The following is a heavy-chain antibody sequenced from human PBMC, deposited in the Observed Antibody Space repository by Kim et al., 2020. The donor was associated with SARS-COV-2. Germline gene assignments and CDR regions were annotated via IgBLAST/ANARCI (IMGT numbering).Heavy chain of an antibody. CDR2: ISYDGSTK. J-gene: IGHJ5*02. D-gene: IGHD2-21*02. Sequence: GGSLRLSCAASGFSFNRYIMHWVRQAPGRGLEWVSSISYDGSTKSYTDSVKGRFSVSRDNSKNAMYLQMNSLRPEDTAIYYCTRNLVTDTDMVAWGEGTLLTLSP. CDR1: GFSFNRYI. CDR3: TRNLVTDTDMVA. V-gene: IGHV3-30*03.